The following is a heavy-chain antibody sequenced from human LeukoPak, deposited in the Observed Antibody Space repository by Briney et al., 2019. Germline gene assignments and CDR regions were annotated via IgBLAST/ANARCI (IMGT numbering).Heavy chain of an antibody. D-gene: IGHD6-19*01. CDR2: INHSGST. V-gene: IGHV4-34*01. J-gene: IGHJ4*02. CDR1: GGSFSGYY. Sequence: SETLSLTCAVYGGSFSGYYWSWIHQPPGKGLEWIVEINHSGSTNYNPSLKSRVTISVDTSKNQFSLKLSSVTAADTAVYYCARGGIAVVEGPDYWGQGTLVTVSS. CDR3: ARGGIAVVEGPDY.